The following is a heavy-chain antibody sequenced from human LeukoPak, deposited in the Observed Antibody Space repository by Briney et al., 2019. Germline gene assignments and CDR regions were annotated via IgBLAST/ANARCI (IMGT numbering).Heavy chain of an antibody. CDR1: GFTFSSYW. V-gene: IGHV3-7*03. Sequence: GGSLRLSCAASGFTFSSYWMSWVRQAPGKVLEWVANIKQGGSEKYYVDSVKGRFTISRDNAKNSLYLQMNSLRAEDTALYYCARATIEYSSGWPPPEGHYYMDVWGKGTTVTVS. J-gene: IGHJ6*03. CDR3: ARATIEYSSGWPPPEGHYYMDV. D-gene: IGHD6-19*01. CDR2: IKQGGSEK.